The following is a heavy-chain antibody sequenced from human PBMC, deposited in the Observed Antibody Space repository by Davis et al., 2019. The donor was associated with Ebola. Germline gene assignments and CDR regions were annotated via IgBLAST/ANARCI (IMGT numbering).Heavy chain of an antibody. CDR1: GFTFSRSG. J-gene: IGHJ4*02. CDR2: ILHYGSNE. CDR3: ATELLRGAEVIDY. Sequence: PGGSLRLSCAASGFTFSRSGMHWVRQAPGKGLEWVAVILHYGSNENYADSVKGRFTISRDNSNNMLYLQMDSLRPEDTGVYYCATELLRGAEVIDYWGQGTLVTVSS. V-gene: IGHV3-30*03. D-gene: IGHD1-26*01.